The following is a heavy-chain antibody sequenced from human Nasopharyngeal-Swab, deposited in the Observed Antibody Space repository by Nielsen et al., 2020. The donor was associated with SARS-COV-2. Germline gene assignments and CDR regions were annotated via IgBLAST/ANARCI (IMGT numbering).Heavy chain of an antibody. CDR3: ARVALGSYLRRRGMDV. D-gene: IGHD3-16*02. J-gene: IGHJ6*02. CDR2: IYFSGST. Sequence: ESLKISCTVSNGSINSYYWSWIRQPPGKGLEWIGYIYFSGSTSYNPSLKSRVTMSVDTSKNQFSLNLTSVTAADTAVYYCARVALGSYLRRRGMDVWGQGTTVTVSS. CDR1: NGSINSYY. V-gene: IGHV4-59*13.